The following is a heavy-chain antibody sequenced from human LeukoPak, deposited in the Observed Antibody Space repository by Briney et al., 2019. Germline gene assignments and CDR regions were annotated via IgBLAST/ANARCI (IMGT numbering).Heavy chain of an antibody. Sequence: GRSLRLSCAASGFTFSNYGMHWVRHAPGKGLEWVAVISYDGSNKYYADSVKGRFTISRDNSKNTLYLQMNSLRAEDTAVYYCAKEGSDAFDIWGQGTMVTVSS. J-gene: IGHJ3*02. CDR3: AKEGSDAFDI. CDR2: ISYDGSNK. V-gene: IGHV3-30*18. CDR1: GFTFSNYG.